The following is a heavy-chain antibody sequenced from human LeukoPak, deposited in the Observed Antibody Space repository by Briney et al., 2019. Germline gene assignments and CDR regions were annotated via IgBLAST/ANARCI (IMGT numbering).Heavy chain of an antibody. Sequence: GGSLRLSCAASGFTFSNFAVVWVRQAPGKGLEWVCAISGSGTSIYYADSVRGRFTISRDNSKSTVSLQMNSLRGEDTAVYYCAREDYAFDIWGQGTMVTVSS. CDR3: AREDYAFDI. V-gene: IGHV3-23*01. CDR2: ISGSGTSI. J-gene: IGHJ3*02. CDR1: GFTFSNFA.